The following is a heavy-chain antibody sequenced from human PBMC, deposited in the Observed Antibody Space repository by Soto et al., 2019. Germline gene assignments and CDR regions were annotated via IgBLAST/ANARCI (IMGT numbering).Heavy chain of an antibody. CDR2: IYYSGST. J-gene: IGHJ4*02. Sequence: SETLSLTCTVSGGSISSGAYYWSWFRQHPGKDLEWIGYIYYSGSTYYNPSLKSRVSISVDTSKNQFSLKLNSVTAADTAVYYCAREGREGYTDYWGQGTLVTVSS. V-gene: IGHV4-31*03. D-gene: IGHD1-1*01. CDR1: GGSISSGAYY. CDR3: AREGREGYTDY.